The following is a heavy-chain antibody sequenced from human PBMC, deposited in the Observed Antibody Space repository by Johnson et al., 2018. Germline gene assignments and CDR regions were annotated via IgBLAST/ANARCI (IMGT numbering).Heavy chain of an antibody. CDR3: ASGYAFDI. Sequence: VQLVESGGGLVKPGGSLRLSCTGSGFTFSNAWMSWVRQAPGKGLEWVARIKSKPAGGTIGYAAPVKGRFTIARDDSRNTVYLQMNSLKTDDTWVYFCASGYAFDIWGRGTMVTVSS. J-gene: IGHJ3*02. CDR2: IKSKPAGGTI. D-gene: IGHD1-26*01. V-gene: IGHV3-15*07. CDR1: GFTFSNAW.